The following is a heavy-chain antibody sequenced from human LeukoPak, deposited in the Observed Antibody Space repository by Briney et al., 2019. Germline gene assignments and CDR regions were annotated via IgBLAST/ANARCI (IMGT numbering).Heavy chain of an antibody. Sequence: SETLSLTCTVSGGSINNYYWSWIRQPAGKGLEWIGRIYTRGSTNYNPSLKSPVTMSVDTSKNQCSLKLSSVTAADTAVYYCAKGRYCSADICSGGDAFDIWGQGTMVSVSS. CDR3: AKGRYCSADICSGGDAFDI. V-gene: IGHV4-4*07. D-gene: IGHD2-15*01. CDR2: IYTRGST. CDR1: GGSINNYY. J-gene: IGHJ3*02.